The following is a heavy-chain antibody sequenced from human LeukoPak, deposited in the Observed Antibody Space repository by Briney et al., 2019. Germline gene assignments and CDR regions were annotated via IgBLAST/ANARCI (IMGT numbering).Heavy chain of an antibody. V-gene: IGHV3-23*01. CDR2: ISGSGGST. CDR3: AKDQQGVAGDYYYYYGMDV. CDR1: GFTFSSYA. D-gene: IGHD2-15*01. Sequence: GGPLRLSCAASGFTFSSYAMSWVRQAPGKGLEWVSAISGSGGSTYYADSVKGRFTISRDNSKNTLYLQMNSPRAEDTAVYYCAKDQQGVAGDYYYYYGMDVWGQGTTVTVSS. J-gene: IGHJ6*02.